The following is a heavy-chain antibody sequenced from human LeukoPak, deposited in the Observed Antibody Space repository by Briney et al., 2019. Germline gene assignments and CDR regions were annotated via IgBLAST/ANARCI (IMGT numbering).Heavy chain of an antibody. CDR2: IYSTGVT. CDR1: GFTVYNNY. V-gene: IGHV3-53*01. Sequence: GGSLRLSCAASGFTVYNNYMIWIRQAPGRGLEWVSLIYSTGVTNYADSVKGRFTISRDRSKNTMYLQMNRLRVADTAVYYCATSIVGLTYDEHFQHWGQGTLVTVSS. J-gene: IGHJ1*01. D-gene: IGHD1-26*01. CDR3: ATSIVGLTYDEHFQH.